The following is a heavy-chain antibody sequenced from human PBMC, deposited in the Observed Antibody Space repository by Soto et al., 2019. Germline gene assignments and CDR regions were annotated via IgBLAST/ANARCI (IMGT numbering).Heavy chain of an antibody. J-gene: IGHJ3*02. CDR1: GYIFSDYG. CDR3: ARPVTSPDHLDI. Sequence: QVQLVQSGAEVKKPGASVKVSCKSSGYIFSDYGITWVRQAPGQGLEWRGWISAYNGNTDYAQKFQDRLTLATDTSTSTAYMELRSLRSDDTALYYCARPVTSPDHLDIWGQGTMVTVSS. V-gene: IGHV1-18*01. D-gene: IGHD4-4*01. CDR2: ISAYNGNT.